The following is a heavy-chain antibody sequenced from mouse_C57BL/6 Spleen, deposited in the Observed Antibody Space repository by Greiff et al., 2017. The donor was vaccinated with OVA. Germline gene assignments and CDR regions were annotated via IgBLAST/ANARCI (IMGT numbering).Heavy chain of an antibody. J-gene: IGHJ4*01. D-gene: IGHD1-1*01. CDR2: IYPGDGDT. Sequence: VKVVESGPELVKPGASVKISCKASGYAFSSSWMNWVKQRPGKGLEWIGRIYPGDGDTNYNGKFKGKATLTADKSSSTAYMQLSSLTSEDSAVYFCARDYYGSSYEAMDYWGQGTSVTVSS. V-gene: IGHV1-82*01. CDR3: ARDYYGSSYEAMDY. CDR1: GYAFSSSW.